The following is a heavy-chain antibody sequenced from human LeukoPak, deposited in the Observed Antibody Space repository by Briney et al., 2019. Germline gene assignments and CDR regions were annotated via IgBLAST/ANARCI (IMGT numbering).Heavy chain of an antibody. Sequence: ASVKVSCKASGYPFIGHFIHWVRQAPGQGLEWMGWIDPNSGDTNYAQKFQGGVSMTRDTSISTVYMELSRLRSDDTAVYYCARGSYHYEDSGYFDNWGQGTLVTVSS. CDR1: GYPFIGHF. J-gene: IGHJ4*02. V-gene: IGHV1-2*02. CDR3: ARGSYHYEDSGYFDN. D-gene: IGHD3-22*01. CDR2: IDPNSGDT.